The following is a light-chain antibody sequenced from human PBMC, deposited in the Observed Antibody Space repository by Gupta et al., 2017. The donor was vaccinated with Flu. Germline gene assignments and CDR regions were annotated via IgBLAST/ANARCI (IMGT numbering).Light chain of an antibody. V-gene: IGKV3-20*01. J-gene: IGKJ3*01. Sequence: PGTLSLSPGERATLSCRASQSVSSSYLAWYQQKPGQAPRLLIYGASSRATGIPDRFSGSGSGTDFTLTISRLEPEDFAVYYCQQYGSSPVFGPGTKVDIK. CDR3: QQYGSSPV. CDR1: QSVSSSY. CDR2: GAS.